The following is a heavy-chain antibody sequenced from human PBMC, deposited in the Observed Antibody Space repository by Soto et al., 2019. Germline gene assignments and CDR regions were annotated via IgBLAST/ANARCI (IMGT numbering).Heavy chain of an antibody. D-gene: IGHD2-15*01. CDR3: AKDYCSGGSCDAFDI. J-gene: IGHJ3*02. V-gene: IGHV3-9*01. CDR1: GFTFDDYA. CDR2: ISWNSGSI. Sequence: GGSLRLSCAASGFTFDDYAMHWVRQAPGKGLEWVSGISWNSGSIGYADSVKGRFTISRDNAKNSLYLQMNSLRAEDTALYYCAKDYCSGGSCDAFDIWGQGTMVTVSS.